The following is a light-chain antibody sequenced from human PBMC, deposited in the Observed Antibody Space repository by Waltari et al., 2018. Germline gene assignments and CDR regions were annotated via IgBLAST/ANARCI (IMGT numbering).Light chain of an antibody. Sequence: QSALTQPRSVSGSPGQSVTISCTGTSLDVGGYNYVSWYQQHPVKAPNLMIYDVSKRPSGVPDRFSGSKSGNTASLTISGLQAEDEADYYCCSYAGGYSWVFGGGTKLTVL. CDR1: SLDVGGYNY. CDR2: DVS. CDR3: CSYAGGYSWV. J-gene: IGLJ3*02. V-gene: IGLV2-11*01.